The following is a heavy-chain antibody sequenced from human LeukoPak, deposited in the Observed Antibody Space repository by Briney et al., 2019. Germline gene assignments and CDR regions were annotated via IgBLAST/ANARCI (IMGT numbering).Heavy chain of an antibody. J-gene: IGHJ4*02. CDR2: MNPNSGNT. Sequence: GASVKVSCKASGYTFTSYDINWVRQATGQGLEWMGWMNPNSGNTGYAQKFQGRVTITRNTSISTAYMELSSLGSEDTAVYYCARVWDPNYYGSGSYYNVGYWGQGTLVTVSS. D-gene: IGHD3-10*01. V-gene: IGHV1-8*03. CDR3: ARVWDPNYYGSGSYYNVGY. CDR1: GYTFTSYD.